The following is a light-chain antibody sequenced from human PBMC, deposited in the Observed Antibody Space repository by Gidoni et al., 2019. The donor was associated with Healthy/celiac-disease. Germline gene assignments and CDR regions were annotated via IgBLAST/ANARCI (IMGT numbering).Light chain of an antibody. CDR1: NSNTGSNY. V-gene: IGLV1-47*02. CDR2: SNN. J-gene: IGLJ3*02. CDR3: ATWDDSLSGRV. Sequence: QSVLTQPPSASGTTGQRVTISCSGSNSNTGSNYVYWYQQLPGTAPKLLIYSNNQRPSGVPDRFSGSKSGTSASLAISGLRSEDEADYYCATWDDSLSGRVFGGGTKLTVL.